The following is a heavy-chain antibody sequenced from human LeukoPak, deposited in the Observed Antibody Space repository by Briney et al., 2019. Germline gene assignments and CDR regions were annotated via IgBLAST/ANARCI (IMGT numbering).Heavy chain of an antibody. V-gene: IGHV4-34*01. CDR3: ARGSKMLGYNWFDP. Sequence: SETLSLTCAVYGGSYSGYYWNWIRQPPGKGLEWIGEINHSGSTNYIPSLKSRVTISVDTSKNQFSLKLSSVTAADTAVYYCARGSKMLGYNWFDPWGQGTLVTVSS. CDR1: GGSYSGYY. D-gene: IGHD1-26*01. J-gene: IGHJ5*02. CDR2: INHSGST.